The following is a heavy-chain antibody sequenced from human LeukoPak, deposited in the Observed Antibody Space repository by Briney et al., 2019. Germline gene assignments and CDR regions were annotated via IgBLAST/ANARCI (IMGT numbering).Heavy chain of an antibody. J-gene: IGHJ3*02. CDR3: ASCYEGYDILTGYYICAFDI. D-gene: IGHD3-9*01. Sequence: GRSLRLSCAASGFTFSSYAMHWVRQAPGKGLEWVAVISYDGSNKYYADSVKGRFTISRDNSKNTLYLQMNSLRAEYTAVYSCASCYEGYDILTGYYICAFDIWGQGTMVTVSS. V-gene: IGHV3-30-3*01. CDR1: GFTFSSYA. CDR2: ISYDGSNK.